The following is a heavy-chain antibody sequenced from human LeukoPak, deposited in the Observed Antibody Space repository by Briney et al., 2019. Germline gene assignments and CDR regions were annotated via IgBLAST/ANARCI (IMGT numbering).Heavy chain of an antibody. CDR3: AELVITMIGGV. CDR1: GGSISSSRDY. J-gene: IGHJ6*04. Sequence: SETLSLTCTVSGGSISSSRDYWAWLRQPPGKGLEWIANIYYSGSTYYSPSLKSRVTISVDTSKNQFSLKLSSVTAADTAVYYCAELVITMIGGVWGKGTTVTISS. D-gene: IGHD3-10*02. CDR2: IYYSGST. V-gene: IGHV4-39*01.